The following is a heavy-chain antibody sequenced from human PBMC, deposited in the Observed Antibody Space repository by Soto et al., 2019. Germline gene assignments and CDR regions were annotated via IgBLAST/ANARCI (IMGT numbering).Heavy chain of an antibody. Sequence: GESLKISCKGSGYSFTSYWISWVRQMPGKGLEWMGRIDPSDSYTNYSPSFQGHVTISADKSISTAYLQWSSLKASDTAMYYCARHLSKMDEADGNFGMDVWGQGTTVTVSS. CDR3: ARHLSKMDEADGNFGMDV. J-gene: IGHJ6*02. V-gene: IGHV5-10-1*01. CDR1: GYSFTSYW. D-gene: IGHD6-13*01. CDR2: IDPSDSYT.